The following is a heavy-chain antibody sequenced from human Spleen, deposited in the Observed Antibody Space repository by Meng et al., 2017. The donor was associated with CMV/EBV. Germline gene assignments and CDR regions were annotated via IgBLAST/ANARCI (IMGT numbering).Heavy chain of an antibody. J-gene: IGHJ5*02. CDR3: ARGPLYYDFWSGYYAGNWFDP. Sequence: QVQLHASGPGRVKPSGTLSLTCTVSGGSISSSSYYWGWIRQPPGKGLEWIGSIYYSGSTYYNPSLKSRVTISVDTSKNQFSLKLSSVTAADTAVYYCARGPLYYDFWSGYYAGNWFDPWGQGTLVTVSS. CDR2: IYYSGST. V-gene: IGHV4-39*07. D-gene: IGHD3-3*01. CDR1: GGSISSSSYY.